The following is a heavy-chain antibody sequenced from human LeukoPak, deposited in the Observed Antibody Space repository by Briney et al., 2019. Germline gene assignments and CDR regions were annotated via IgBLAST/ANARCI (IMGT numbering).Heavy chain of an antibody. Sequence: PSETLSLTCTVSGGSISNYYGSWIRQPAGKGLEWIGRIYTGGGTNYNPSLKSRVTMSVSKNHFSLKLSSVTAADTAVYHCARSSRVAGGHYYFDYWGQGTLVTVSS. CDR1: GGSISNYY. V-gene: IGHV4-4*07. J-gene: IGHJ4*02. CDR2: IYTGGGT. D-gene: IGHD6-13*01. CDR3: ARSSRVAGGHYYFDY.